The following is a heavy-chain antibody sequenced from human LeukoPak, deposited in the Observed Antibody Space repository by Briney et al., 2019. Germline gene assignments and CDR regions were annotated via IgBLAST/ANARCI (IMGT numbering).Heavy chain of an antibody. CDR3: AHGDCAFAF. Sequence: ETLSLTCTVSGVSITNNYSRWIRQAPGKGLEWISIIYANGNTLYAASVRGRSTFSIDNSKNTFYLQMTSLSAEDTAIYYCAHGDCAFAFWGQGTLVTVSS. CDR2: IYANGNT. V-gene: IGHV3-66*01. D-gene: IGHD2-21*02. CDR1: GVSITNNY. J-gene: IGHJ5*01.